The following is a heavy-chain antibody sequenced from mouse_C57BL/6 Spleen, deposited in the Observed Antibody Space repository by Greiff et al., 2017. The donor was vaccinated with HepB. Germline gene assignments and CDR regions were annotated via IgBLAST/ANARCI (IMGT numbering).Heavy chain of an antibody. CDR1: GYAFPNYL. CDR3: ARGTGSYYFDY. J-gene: IGHJ2*01. CDR2: INPGSGGT. V-gene: IGHV1-54*01. Sequence: QVHVKQSGAELVRPGTSVKVSCKASGYAFPNYLIEWVKQRPGQGLEWIGVINPGSGGTNYNEKFKGKATLTADKSSSTAYMQLSSLTSEDSAVYFCARGTGSYYFDYWGQGTTLTVSS. D-gene: IGHD3-3*01.